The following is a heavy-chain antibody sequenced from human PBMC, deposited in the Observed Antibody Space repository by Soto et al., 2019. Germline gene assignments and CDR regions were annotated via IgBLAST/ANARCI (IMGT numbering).Heavy chain of an antibody. D-gene: IGHD4-17*01. CDR1: GGSIGSYY. CDR2: IYYSGST. J-gene: IGHJ4*02. V-gene: IGHV4-59*01. Sequence: PSETLSLTCTVSGGSIGSYYWSWVGQRPGKGLEWIGYIYYSGSTNYNPSLKSRVTISVDTSKNQFSLKLSSVTAADTAVYYCARGPGDYGDHQGHFAYPAQRTPVPVSS. CDR3: ARGPGDYGDHQGHFAY.